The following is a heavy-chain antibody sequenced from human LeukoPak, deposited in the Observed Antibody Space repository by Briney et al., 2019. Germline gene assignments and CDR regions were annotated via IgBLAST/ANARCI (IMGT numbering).Heavy chain of an antibody. CDR2: IIPIFGTA. CDR3: ASAPYYYDSSGYYNAL. J-gene: IGHJ3*01. CDR1: GGTFSSYA. D-gene: IGHD3-22*01. Sequence: VASVKVSCKASGGTFSSYAISWVRQAPGQGLEWMGGIIPIFGTANYAQKFQGRVTITTDESTSTAYMELSSLRSEDTAVYYCASAPYYYDSSGYYNALWGQGTMVTVSS. V-gene: IGHV1-69*05.